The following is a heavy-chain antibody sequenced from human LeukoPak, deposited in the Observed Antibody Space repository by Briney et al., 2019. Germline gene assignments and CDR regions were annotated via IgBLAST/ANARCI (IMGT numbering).Heavy chain of an antibody. CDR1: GFTFSDYA. CDR2: ISGDGGTT. V-gene: IGHV3-23*01. D-gene: IGHD2-2*02. J-gene: IGHJ4*02. Sequence: PGGSLRLSCAASGFTFSDYAMAWVRQAPGKGPEWVSTISGDGGTTYYADPVKGRFTVARDNAKNTLYLDMNRLRAEDTAVYYCARDNTYMFDYWGQGTQVTVSS. CDR3: ARDNTYMFDY.